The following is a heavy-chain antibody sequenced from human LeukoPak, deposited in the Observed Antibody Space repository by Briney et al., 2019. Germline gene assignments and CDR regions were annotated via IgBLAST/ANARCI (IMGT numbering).Heavy chain of an antibody. Sequence: TSETLSLTCTVSGGSISSGGYYWSWIRQPAGKGLEWIGRIYTSGSTNYNPSLKSRVTISVDTSKNQFSLKLSSVTAADTAVYYCAREVVVPAAMGWFDPWGQGTLVTVSS. CDR1: GGSISSGGYY. D-gene: IGHD2-2*01. CDR2: IYTSGST. J-gene: IGHJ5*02. V-gene: IGHV4-61*02. CDR3: AREVVVPAAMGWFDP.